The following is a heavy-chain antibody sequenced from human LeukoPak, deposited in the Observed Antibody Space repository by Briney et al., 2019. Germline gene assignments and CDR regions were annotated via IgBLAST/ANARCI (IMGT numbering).Heavy chain of an antibody. D-gene: IGHD3-10*01. Sequence: GGSLRLSCAASGFTFSSYWMHWVRQAPGKGLVWVSRINSDGSSTSYADSVKGRFTISRDNAKNTLYLQMNSLRAEDTAVYYCAPAGRYGFYGMDVWGQGTTVTVSS. V-gene: IGHV3-74*01. J-gene: IGHJ6*02. CDR1: GFTFSSYW. CDR2: INSDGSST. CDR3: APAGRYGFYGMDV.